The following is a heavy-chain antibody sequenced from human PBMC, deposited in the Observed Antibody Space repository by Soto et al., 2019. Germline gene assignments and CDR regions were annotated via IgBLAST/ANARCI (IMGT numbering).Heavy chain of an antibody. CDR3: ARDIGYGGN. D-gene: IGHD3-16*01. Sequence: EVQLVESGGGLVQPGGSLRLSCAASGFTFSTSWMHWDRQTPGKGLVWVSHINPDGSITNYADSAKGRFTISRDNAKNTLFLQMNNLRAEDTSVYFCARDIGYGGNWGQGTLVTVSS. J-gene: IGHJ4*02. CDR2: INPDGSIT. V-gene: IGHV3-74*01. CDR1: GFTFSTSW.